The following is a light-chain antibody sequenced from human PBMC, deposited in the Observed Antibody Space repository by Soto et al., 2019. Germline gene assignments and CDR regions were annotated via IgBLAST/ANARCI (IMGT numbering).Light chain of an antibody. CDR1: SSDVGAYNR. Sequence: QSVLTQPPSVSGSPGQSVTISCTGTSSDVGAYNRVSWYQQPPGTAPKLLIYEVNNRPSGVPDRFSGSKSGNTASLTISGLQAEDEADYYCSSFTSRETRVFGGGTKVTVL. J-gene: IGLJ3*02. CDR3: SSFTSRETRV. V-gene: IGLV2-18*02. CDR2: EVN.